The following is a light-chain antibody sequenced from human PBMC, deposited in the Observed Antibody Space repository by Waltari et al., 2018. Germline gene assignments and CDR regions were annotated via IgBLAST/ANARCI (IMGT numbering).Light chain of an antibody. CDR1: SSEVGTYNL. Sequence: QSALTQPASVSGSPGQSITIPCTGTSSEVGTYNLVPWYQQHPGNGPKLIIYEVTKRPSGVSNRFSGSKSGNTASLTISGLQAEDEAEYYCCSYAGSKFYVFGTGTKVTVL. V-gene: IGLV2-23*02. J-gene: IGLJ1*01. CDR2: EVT. CDR3: CSYAGSKFYV.